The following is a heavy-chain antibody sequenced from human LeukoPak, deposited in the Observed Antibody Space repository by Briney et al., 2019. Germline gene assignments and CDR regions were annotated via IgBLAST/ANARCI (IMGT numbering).Heavy chain of an antibody. CDR3: ASRTKLGPGEDAFDI. Sequence: SETLSLTCTVSGGSISSSSYYWGWIRQPPGKGLEWIGSIYYSGSTYYNPSLKSRVTISVETSKNQFSLKLRSVTAADTAVYYCASRTKLGPGEDAFDIWGQGTMVTVSS. V-gene: IGHV4-39*01. CDR2: IYYSGST. CDR1: GGSISSSSYY. J-gene: IGHJ3*02. D-gene: IGHD3-10*01.